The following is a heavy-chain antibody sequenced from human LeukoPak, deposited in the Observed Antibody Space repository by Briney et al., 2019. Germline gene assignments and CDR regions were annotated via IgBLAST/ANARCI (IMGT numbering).Heavy chain of an antibody. CDR3: ARAGGDDSSGYYSDY. D-gene: IGHD3-22*01. CDR2: IMPMFGTA. V-gene: IGHV1-69*06. CDR1: GGTFSSYD. Sequence: SVKVSCKASGGTFSSYDISWVRQAPGQGLEWMGGIMPMFGTANYAQKFQGRVTITADKSTSTAYMELSSLRSEDTAVYYCARAGGDDSSGYYSDYWGQGTLVTVSS. J-gene: IGHJ4*02.